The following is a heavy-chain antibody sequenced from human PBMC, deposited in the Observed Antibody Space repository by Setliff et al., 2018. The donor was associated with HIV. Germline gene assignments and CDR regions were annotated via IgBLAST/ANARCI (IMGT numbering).Heavy chain of an antibody. D-gene: IGHD2-8*01. V-gene: IGHV1-18*01. CDR2: ISAYHHKT. Sequence: ASVKVSCKASGYTFKSYGITWVRQAPGQGLEWMGWISAYHHKTNYAQKLQGRVTMTTDTSTNTVYMDLRSLRSDDTAVYYCARTPYCTNGLCYRYYMDVWGKGTTVTVSS. CDR3: ARTPYCTNGLCYRYYMDV. J-gene: IGHJ6*03. CDR1: GYTFKSYG.